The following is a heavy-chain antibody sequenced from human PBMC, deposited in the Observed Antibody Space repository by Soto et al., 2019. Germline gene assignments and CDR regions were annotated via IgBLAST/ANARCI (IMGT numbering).Heavy chain of an antibody. J-gene: IGHJ5*02. CDR1: GYTFTSYG. V-gene: IGHV1-18*01. D-gene: IGHD6-19*01. CDR2: ISAYNGNT. CDR3: AIDGEQWLVLPNWFDP. Sequence: QVQLVQSGAEVKKPGASVKVSCKASGYTFTSYGIRWVRQAPGQGLEWMGWISAYNGNTNYAQKLQGRVTMTTDTSTSTAYMELRSLRSDDTAVYYCAIDGEQWLVLPNWFDPWGQVTLVTVSS.